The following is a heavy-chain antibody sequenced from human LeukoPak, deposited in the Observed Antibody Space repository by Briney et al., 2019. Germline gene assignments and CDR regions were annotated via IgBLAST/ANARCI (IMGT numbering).Heavy chain of an antibody. Sequence: GGSLRLSCAASGFTFSTYSMNWVRQAPGKGLEWVSYINSSSSTIYYADSVKGRFTISRDNAKNSLYLQMNSLRAEDTAVYYCARELGIDYFDYWGQGTLVTVSS. CDR1: GFTFSTYS. CDR3: ARELGIDYFDY. CDR2: INSSSSTI. V-gene: IGHV3-48*01. D-gene: IGHD7-27*01. J-gene: IGHJ4*02.